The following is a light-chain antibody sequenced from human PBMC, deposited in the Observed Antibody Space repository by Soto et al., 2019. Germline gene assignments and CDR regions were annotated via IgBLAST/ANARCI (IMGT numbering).Light chain of an antibody. Sequence: QSALTQPASVSGSPGQSITISCTGTSSDVGGYNYVSWYQQHPGKAPKLMIYDVSNRPSGVSNRFSGSKSGNTASLTISGLPAEDEADYYFSSYTSSSTLVVFGGGTKLTVL. CDR3: SSYTSSSTLVV. J-gene: IGLJ2*01. CDR2: DVS. CDR1: SSDVGGYNY. V-gene: IGLV2-14*01.